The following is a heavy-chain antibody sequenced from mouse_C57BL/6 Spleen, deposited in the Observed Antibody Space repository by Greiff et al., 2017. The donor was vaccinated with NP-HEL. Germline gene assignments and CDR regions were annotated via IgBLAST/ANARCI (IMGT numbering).Heavy chain of an antibody. Sequence: EVQRVESGGGLVKPGGSLKLSCAASGFTFSSYAMSWVRQTPEKRLEWVATISDGGSYTYYPDNVKGRFTISRDNAKNNLYLQMSHLKSEDTAMYYCARDDDGYRYFDVWGTGTTVTVSS. D-gene: IGHD2-3*01. J-gene: IGHJ1*03. V-gene: IGHV5-4*01. CDR3: ARDDDGYRYFDV. CDR2: ISDGGSYT. CDR1: GFTFSSYA.